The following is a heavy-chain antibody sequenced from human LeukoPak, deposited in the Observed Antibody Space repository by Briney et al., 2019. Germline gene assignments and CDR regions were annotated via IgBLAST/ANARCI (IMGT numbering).Heavy chain of an antibody. CDR2: IKQDGSEK. J-gene: IGHJ3*02. CDR3: ARIRSGSYCYDHAFDI. CDR1: GFTFSSYW. V-gene: IGHV3-7*01. D-gene: IGHD1-26*01. Sequence: GGSLRLSCAASGFTFSSYWMSWVRQAPGKGLEWVANIKQDGSEKYYVDSVKGRFTISRDNAKNSLYLQMNSLRAEDTAVYYCARIRSGSYCYDHAFDIWGQGTMVTVSS.